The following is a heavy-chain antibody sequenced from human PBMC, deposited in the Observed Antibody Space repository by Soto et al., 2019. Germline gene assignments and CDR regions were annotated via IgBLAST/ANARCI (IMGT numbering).Heavy chain of an antibody. CDR2: INAANGDT. CDR1: GYTFTSYG. Sequence: SMKVSCTASGYTFTSYGIPWVRQAPGQRLEWMGWINAANGDTKYFPKFQGRVTITRATSASTAYRELSRLRSEATAVYYCVRRNVSATGIDWFDPGGQGPLVTVSS. CDR3: VRRNVSATGIDWFDP. V-gene: IGHV1-3*01. D-gene: IGHD6-13*01. J-gene: IGHJ5*02.